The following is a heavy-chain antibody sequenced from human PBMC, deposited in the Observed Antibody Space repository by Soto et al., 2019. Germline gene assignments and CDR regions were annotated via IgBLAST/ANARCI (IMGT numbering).Heavy chain of an antibody. Sequence: EVQVVESGGGFVEPGGSLRLSCAASGFIFTGAWLTWVRQAPGKGLEWVGRIKSETDGGTTDFAAPVKDRFTMSRDDAENTVSLQMNSLKTEETAMYYCIGQVMISGAAFIYWGQGILVSVSS. V-gene: IGHV3-15*07. CDR2: IKSETDGGTT. J-gene: IGHJ4*02. CDR3: IGQVMISGAAFIY. D-gene: IGHD3-3*01. CDR1: GFIFTGAW.